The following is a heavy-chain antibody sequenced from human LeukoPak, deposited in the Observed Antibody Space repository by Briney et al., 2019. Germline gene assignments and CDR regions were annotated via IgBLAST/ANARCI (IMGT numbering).Heavy chain of an antibody. Sequence: GGSLRLSCAASGFTVSSNYMSWVRQAPGKGLEWVSVIYSGGSTYYADSVKGRFTISRDNAKNSLYLQMNSLRAEDTAVYYCARERKYDSNFDYWGQGTLVTVSS. CDR1: GFTVSSNY. CDR2: IYSGGST. V-gene: IGHV3-66*01. J-gene: IGHJ4*02. D-gene: IGHD1-1*01. CDR3: ARERKYDSNFDY.